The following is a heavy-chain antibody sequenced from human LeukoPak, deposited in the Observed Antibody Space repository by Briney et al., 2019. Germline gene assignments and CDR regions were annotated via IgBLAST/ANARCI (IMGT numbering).Heavy chain of an antibody. CDR2: IYSSGST. Sequence: PGGSLRLSCAASGLTVSTNYMSWVRQVPGKGLEWVSLIYSSGSTYYADSVKGRFTISRDHSKNTLYLQMNSLRAEDTAVYYCAKWGDFDAFDIWGQGTMVTVSS. CDR3: AKWGDFDAFDI. V-gene: IGHV3-66*03. CDR1: GLTVSTNY. D-gene: IGHD1-26*01. J-gene: IGHJ3*02.